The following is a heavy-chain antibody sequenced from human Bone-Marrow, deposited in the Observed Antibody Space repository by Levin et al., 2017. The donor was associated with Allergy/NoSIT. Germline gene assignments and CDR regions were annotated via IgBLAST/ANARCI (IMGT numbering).Heavy chain of an antibody. Sequence: GGSLRLSCSSSGFTFSNYWMSWVRQAPGKGLEWVAIIKGDGSAKSYVDSVKGRFTISRDNAKNSVYLQMNSLRAEDTGVYYCVRGPGYLLDFWGQGTLVTVSP. V-gene: IGHV3-7*01. J-gene: IGHJ4*02. CDR3: VRGPGYLLDF. D-gene: IGHD3/OR15-3a*01. CDR1: GFTFSNYW. CDR2: IKGDGSAK.